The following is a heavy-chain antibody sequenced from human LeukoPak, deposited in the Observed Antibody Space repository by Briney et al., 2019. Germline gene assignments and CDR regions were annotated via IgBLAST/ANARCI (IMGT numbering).Heavy chain of an antibody. CDR3: ARGEYSHGYKNYYYYMDV. D-gene: IGHD5-18*01. V-gene: IGHV4-59*01. CDR1: GGSISGYY. Sequence: SETLSLTCTVSGGSISGYYWSWIRQPPGKGLEWIGYIYYSGSTNYKPSLKSRVTISVDTSKNQFSLKLSSVTAADTAVYYCARGEYSHGYKNYYYYMDVWGKGTTVTVSS. CDR2: IYYSGST. J-gene: IGHJ6*03.